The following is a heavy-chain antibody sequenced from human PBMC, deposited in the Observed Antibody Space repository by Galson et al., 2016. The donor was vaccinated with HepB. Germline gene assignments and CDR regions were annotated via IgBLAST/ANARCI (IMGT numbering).Heavy chain of an antibody. CDR3: TRIWTGTTDPPNYYYGMDV. J-gene: IGHJ6*02. V-gene: IGHV3-30-3*01. CDR2: ISYDGNNK. D-gene: IGHD1-1*01. Sequence: MSWVRQAPGRGLEWVATISYDGNNKYYADSVKGRVTISRDTSKNTLYLQMNSLRGEDTAVYYCTRIWTGTTDPPNYYYGMDVWGQGTTVTVSS.